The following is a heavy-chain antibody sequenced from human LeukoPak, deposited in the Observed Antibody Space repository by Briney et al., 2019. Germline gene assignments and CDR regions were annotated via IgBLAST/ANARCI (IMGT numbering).Heavy chain of an antibody. CDR1: GYTFTDYY. V-gene: IGHV1-2*02. D-gene: IGHD4-23*01. J-gene: IGHJ3*02. CDR3: ARDTPIVVTRNGLDI. Sequence: AAVKVSLKGSGYTFTDYYVQWVRQAPGQGLEWVGWINPNSGGTKYAQKFQGRVTMTRDTAFSTAHMELSRLRSDDSAVYYCARDTPIVVTRNGLDIWGQGTMVIVFS. CDR2: INPNSGGT.